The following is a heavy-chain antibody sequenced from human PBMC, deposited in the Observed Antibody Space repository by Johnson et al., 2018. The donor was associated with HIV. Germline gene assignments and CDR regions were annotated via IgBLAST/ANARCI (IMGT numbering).Heavy chain of an antibody. D-gene: IGHD3-10*01. CDR2: IYSGGRT. CDR3: ARSPGEADAFDI. Sequence: VQLVESGGGVVQPGRSLRLSCAASGFIFDDHGMTWVRQAPGKGLEWVSVIYSGGRTYYADSVKGRFTISRDSSKNTLYLQMNSLRAEDTAMYYCARSPGEADAFDIWGQGTMVTVSS. J-gene: IGHJ3*02. V-gene: IGHV3-66*02. CDR1: GFIFDDHG.